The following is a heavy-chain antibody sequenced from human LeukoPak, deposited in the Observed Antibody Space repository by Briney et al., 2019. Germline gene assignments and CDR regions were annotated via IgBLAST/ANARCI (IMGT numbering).Heavy chain of an antibody. CDR3: ILAAAGTEFDS. D-gene: IGHD6-13*01. CDR2: IDTDGSST. J-gene: IGHJ4*02. CDR1: GFTFSSYW. V-gene: IGHV3-74*01. Sequence: PGGSLRLSCAASGFTFSSYWMHWVRQAPGKGLVCVSRIDTDGSSTSYADSVKGRFTISRDNAKNTLYLQMSSLRAEDTALYYCILAAAGTEFDSWGQGTLVTVSS.